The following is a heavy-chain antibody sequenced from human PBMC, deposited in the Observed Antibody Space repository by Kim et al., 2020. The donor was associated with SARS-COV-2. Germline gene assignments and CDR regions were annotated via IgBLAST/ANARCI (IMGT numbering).Heavy chain of an antibody. D-gene: IGHD1-26*01. CDR1: GDSVNSGSYY. V-gene: IGHV4-61*01. Sequence: SETLSLTCTVSGDSVNSGSYYWSWIRQPPGKGLEWIGYVYYTGSTNYNPSLKSRVTTSMDTSKNQFSLKMTSVTAADTAVYYCARHQTSSGSYYDSWFDPWGQGTLVIVSS. CDR2: VYYTGST. CDR3: ARHQTSSGSYYDSWFDP. J-gene: IGHJ5*02.